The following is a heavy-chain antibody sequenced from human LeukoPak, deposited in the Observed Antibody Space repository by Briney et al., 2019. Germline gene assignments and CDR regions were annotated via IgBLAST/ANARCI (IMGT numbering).Heavy chain of an antibody. CDR1: GFTFSSYS. Sequence: GGSLRLSCAASGFTFSSYSMNWVRQAPGKGLEWVSPISSSSSYIYYADSVKGRFTISRDNAKNSLYLQMNSPRAEDTAVYYCARDWYCSSTSCPLDYWGQGTLVTVSS. D-gene: IGHD2-2*01. CDR2: ISSSSSYI. J-gene: IGHJ4*02. V-gene: IGHV3-21*01. CDR3: ARDWYCSSTSCPLDY.